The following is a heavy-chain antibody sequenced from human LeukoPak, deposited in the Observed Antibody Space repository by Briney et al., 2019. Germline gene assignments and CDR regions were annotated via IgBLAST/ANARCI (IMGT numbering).Heavy chain of an antibody. CDR1: GGSISSYY. CDR2: IYYSGST. J-gene: IGHJ4*02. D-gene: IGHD3-22*01. V-gene: IGHV4-59*08. CDR3: ARLAPRYDSSGIDY. Sequence: PSETLSLTCTVSGGSISSYYWSWIRQPPGKGLEWIGYIYYSGSTNYNPSLKSRVTISVDTSKNQFSLKLSSVTAADTAVYYCARLAPRYDSSGIDYRGQGTLVTVSS.